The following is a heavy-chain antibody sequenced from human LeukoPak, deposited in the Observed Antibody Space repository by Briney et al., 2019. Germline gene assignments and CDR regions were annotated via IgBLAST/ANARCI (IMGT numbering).Heavy chain of an antibody. V-gene: IGHV1-2*02. CDR3: ARSSGSSDAFDI. CDR1: GYTFTGYY. Sequence: ASVKVSCKASGYTFTGYYMHWVRQAPGQGLEWKGWINPNSGGTNYAQKFQGRVTMTRDTSISTAYMELSRLRSDDTAVYYCARSSGSSDAFDIWGQGTMVTVSS. D-gene: IGHD1-26*01. CDR2: INPNSGGT. J-gene: IGHJ3*02.